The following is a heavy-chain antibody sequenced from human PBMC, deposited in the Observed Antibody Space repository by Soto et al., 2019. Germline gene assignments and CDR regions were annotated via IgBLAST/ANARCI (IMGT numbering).Heavy chain of an antibody. Sequence: QVQLVQSGAEVKKPGSSVKVSCKASGDTFTTNSLNWVRQAPGQGLEWMEGIIPVVGTTKYAQKYQDRVTITGDKSTNTAYMELSSLRSDDTAVYYCASGLLYATTYFDYWGQGTPFTVSS. V-gene: IGHV1-69*06. CDR2: IIPVVGTT. CDR3: ASGLLYATTYFDY. J-gene: IGHJ4*02. CDR1: GDTFTTNS. D-gene: IGHD2-8*01.